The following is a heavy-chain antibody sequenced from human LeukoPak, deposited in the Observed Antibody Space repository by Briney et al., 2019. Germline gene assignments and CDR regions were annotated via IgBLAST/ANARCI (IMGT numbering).Heavy chain of an antibody. CDR2: IYYSGST. V-gene: IGHV4-61*01. J-gene: IGHJ6*02. CDR3: ARAVYGDYPPYYGMDV. Sequence: PSETLSLTCAVSGGSISSGSYYWSWIRQPPGKGLEWIGYIYYSGSTNYNPSLKSRVTISVDTSKNQFSLKLSSVTAADTAVCYCARAVYGDYPPYYGMDVWGQGTTVTVSS. CDR1: GGSISSGSYY. D-gene: IGHD4-17*01.